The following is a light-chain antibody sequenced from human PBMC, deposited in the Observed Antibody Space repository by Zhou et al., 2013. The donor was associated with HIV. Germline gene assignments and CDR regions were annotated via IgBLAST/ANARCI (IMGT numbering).Light chain of an antibody. Sequence: EIVLTQSPVTLSLSPGETATISCGASQSVGDTHLAWYQQKLGLAPRLLIFDASNRATGIPDRFSGSGSGTDFTLTISRVEPGDFAVYFCQQYGTSPLTFGGGTKIEIK. J-gene: IGKJ4*01. V-gene: IGKV3D-20*01. CDR3: QQYGTSPLT. CDR2: DAS. CDR1: QSVGDTH.